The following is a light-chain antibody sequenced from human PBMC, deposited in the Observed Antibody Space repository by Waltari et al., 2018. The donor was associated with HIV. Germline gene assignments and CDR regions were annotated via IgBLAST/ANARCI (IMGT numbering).Light chain of an antibody. Sequence: QSVLNQSPSAFGTPGQRVIISCHVSSSNIGSTTVTWYQQFPGTAPKLLIYSYGQRPSGVPERFSGSKSATSASLAISGLRSEDEADYYCATWDDSLNAWVFGGGTKLTVL. CDR1: SSNIGSTT. J-gene: IGLJ3*02. CDR2: SYG. CDR3: ATWDDSLNAWV. V-gene: IGLV1-44*01.